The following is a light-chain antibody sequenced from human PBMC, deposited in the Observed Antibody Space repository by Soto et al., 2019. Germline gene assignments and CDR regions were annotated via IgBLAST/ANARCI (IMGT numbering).Light chain of an antibody. V-gene: IGKV3-15*01. CDR3: QQYSNWPPIT. CDR1: QSVSIH. J-gene: IGKJ5*01. CDR2: DTS. Sequence: IVMTQSPATLSVSPGERATLSCRASQSVSIHLAWYQQKPGQAPRLLIYDTSTRATGIPARFSGSGSGTEFTLTISSLQSEDFAVYYCQQYSNWPPITFGQGTRLEIK.